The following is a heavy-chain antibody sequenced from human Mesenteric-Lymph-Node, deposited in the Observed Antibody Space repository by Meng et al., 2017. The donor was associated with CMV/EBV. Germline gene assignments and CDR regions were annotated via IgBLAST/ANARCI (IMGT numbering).Heavy chain of an antibody. Sequence: KVSCKAPGGTFSRYAISWVRQAPGQGLEWMGGSVPIFDTPNYAQKFRGRFTITADESTSTAYMELSSLSSEDTAVYYCATDRSGVFDNWGQGTLVTVSS. CDR1: GGTFSRYA. CDR3: ATDRSGVFDN. J-gene: IGHJ4*02. CDR2: SVPIFDTP. V-gene: IGHV1-69*01. D-gene: IGHD2-15*01.